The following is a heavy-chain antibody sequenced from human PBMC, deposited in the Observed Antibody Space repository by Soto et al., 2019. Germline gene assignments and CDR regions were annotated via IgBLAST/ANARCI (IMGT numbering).Heavy chain of an antibody. V-gene: IGHV3-30-3*01. J-gene: IGHJ4*02. CDR2: ISYDGSNK. Sequence: QVQLVESGGGVVQPGRSLRLSCAASGFTFSSYAMHWVRQAPGKGLEWVAVISYDGSNKYYADSVKGRFTISRDNSKNTLYLQMNSLRAEDTAVYYCARGTFRSSGSFTDYWGQGTLVTVSS. CDR1: GFTFSSYA. CDR3: ARGTFRSSGSFTDY. D-gene: IGHD3-22*01.